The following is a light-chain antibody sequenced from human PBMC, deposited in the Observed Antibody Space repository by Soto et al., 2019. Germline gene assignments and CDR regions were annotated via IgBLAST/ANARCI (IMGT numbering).Light chain of an antibody. CDR3: QQYGSSPAYT. J-gene: IGKJ2*01. V-gene: IGKV3-20*01. Sequence: EIVLTQSPGTLSLSPGERATLSCRASQSVSSSYLAWYQQKPGQAPRLLIYGASSRATGIPDRFSGSGSGTDFTLTISRPEHEDFAVYYCQQYGSSPAYTFGQGTKLEIK. CDR2: GAS. CDR1: QSVSSSY.